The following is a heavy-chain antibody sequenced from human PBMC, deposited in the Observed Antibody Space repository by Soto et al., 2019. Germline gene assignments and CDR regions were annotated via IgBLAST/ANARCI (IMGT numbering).Heavy chain of an antibody. CDR2: INPSGGST. Sequence: ASVKVSCKASGYTFTSYYMHWVRQAPGQGLEWMGRINPSGGSTSYAQKLQGRVTMTTDTSTSTAYMELRSLRSDDTAVYYCARDEYCSGGSCYSIVYFQHWGQGTLVTVSS. CDR1: GYTFTSYY. D-gene: IGHD2-15*01. J-gene: IGHJ1*01. CDR3: ARDEYCSGGSCYSIVYFQH. V-gene: IGHV1-46*01.